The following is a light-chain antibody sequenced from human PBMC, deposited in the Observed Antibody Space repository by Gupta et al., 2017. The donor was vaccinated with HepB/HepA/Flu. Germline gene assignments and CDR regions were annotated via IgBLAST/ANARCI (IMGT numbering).Light chain of an antibody. V-gene: IGKV4-1*01. CDR2: WAS. Sequence: DIVMTQSPDSLAVSLGERATFNCKSSQSSLYSSNNKNYLAWYQQKPGQPPKLLIYWASTRECGVPDRFSGSGSGTDFTLTISSRQAEDVAAYYCQQEDSTPNTFGRGTKVEIK. J-gene: IGKJ4*01. CDR3: QQEDSTPNT. CDR1: QSSLYSSNNKNY.